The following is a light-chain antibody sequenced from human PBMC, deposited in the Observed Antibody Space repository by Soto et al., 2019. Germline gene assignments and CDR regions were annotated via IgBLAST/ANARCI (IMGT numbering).Light chain of an antibody. CDR2: KAS. Sequence: DIQMTQSPSTLSASVGDRVTITCRASQSISSWLAWYQQKPGKAPKLMIYKASSLKSGVPSRFSGSGSGTEFTLTISSLQPDDFATYHCQQYKSYPYTFGQGTKLEIK. V-gene: IGKV1-5*03. CDR1: QSISSW. CDR3: QQYKSYPYT. J-gene: IGKJ2*01.